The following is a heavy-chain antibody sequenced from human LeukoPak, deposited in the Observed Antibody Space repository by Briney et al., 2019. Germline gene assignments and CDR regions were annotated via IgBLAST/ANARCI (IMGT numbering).Heavy chain of an antibody. V-gene: IGHV3-11*01. J-gene: IGHJ6*03. CDR2: ISSSGSTI. CDR1: GFTFSDYY. CDR3: ARVDRSKRYFDWLLSMNYYYYYMDV. Sequence: PGGSLRLSCAASGFTFSDYYMSWIRQAPGKGLEWVSYISSSGSTIYYADSVKGRFTISRDNAKNSLYLQMNSLRAEDTAVYYCARVDRSKRYFDWLLSMNYYYYYMDVWGKGTTVTISS. D-gene: IGHD3-9*01.